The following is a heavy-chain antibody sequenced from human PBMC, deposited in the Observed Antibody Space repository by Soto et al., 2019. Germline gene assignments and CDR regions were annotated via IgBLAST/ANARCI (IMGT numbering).Heavy chain of an antibody. CDR3: STRAYDANGYYRFDP. J-gene: IGHJ5*01. CDR1: GGSFSGHS. V-gene: IGHV4-34*01. D-gene: IGHD3-22*01. CDR2: INHSGRV. Sequence: SETLSLTCAVYGGSFSGHSWTWIRQSPGKGLEWIGDINHSGRVNYSPSLKSRVTISLDTSKNQFSLTLSAVTAADTAMYYCSTRAYDANGYYRFDPWGQGTLVTVSS.